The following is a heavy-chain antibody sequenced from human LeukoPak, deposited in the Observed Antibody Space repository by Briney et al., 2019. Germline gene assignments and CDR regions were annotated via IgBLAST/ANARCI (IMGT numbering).Heavy chain of an antibody. CDR2: IIPIFGTA. D-gene: IGHD6-19*01. CDR1: AGTFSSYA. V-gene: IGHV1-69*13. CDR3: ARGTSNLISAVSGTYYYYYGMDV. J-gene: IGHJ6*02. Sequence: GASVKVSCKASAGTFSSYAISWVRQAPGQGLEWMGGIIPIFGTANYAQTVQGRVTITADGSTSTAYMELSSLRSEDTAVYYCARGTSNLISAVSGTYYYYYGMDVWGQGTTVTVSS.